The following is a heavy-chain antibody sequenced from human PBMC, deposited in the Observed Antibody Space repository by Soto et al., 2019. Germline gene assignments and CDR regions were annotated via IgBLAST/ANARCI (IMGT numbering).Heavy chain of an antibody. CDR1: GFTFSSYW. V-gene: IGHV3-7*01. CDR2: IKQDGSEK. J-gene: IGHJ6*02. D-gene: IGHD1-26*01. Sequence: PGGSLRLSCAASGFTFSSYWMSWVRQAPGKGLEWVANIKQDGSEKYYVDSVKGRFTISRDNAKNSLYPQMNSLRAEDTAVYYCARELVRWEPRSLTYIYAMDVWGLGTTVTVSS. CDR3: ARELVRWEPRSLTYIYAMDV.